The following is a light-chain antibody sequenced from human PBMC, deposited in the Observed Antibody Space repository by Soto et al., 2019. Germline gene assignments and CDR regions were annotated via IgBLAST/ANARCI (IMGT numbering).Light chain of an antibody. CDR3: QQYGNSSWT. J-gene: IGKJ1*01. CDR2: AAS. V-gene: IGKV3-20*01. CDR1: QYVSSTY. Sequence: ETVLTQSPGTLTLSPGERATLSCRASQYVSSTYLAWYQHKPGQAPRLLIYAASSRATGIPDRFSGSGSGTDFTLTIRRLEPEDFAVYYCQQYGNSSWTFGQGIKVDIK.